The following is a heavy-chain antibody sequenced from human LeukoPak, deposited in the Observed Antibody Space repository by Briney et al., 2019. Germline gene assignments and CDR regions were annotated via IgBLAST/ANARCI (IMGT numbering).Heavy chain of an antibody. D-gene: IGHD2-21*01. Sequence: PSETLSLTCTVSGGSVSSGSYYWSWIRQPPGKGLAWIGYIYYTGSTNYNPSLKSRVTISVDTSKNQFSLKLSSVTAADTAVYYCARGGDLLFGKYYFDYWGQGTLVTVSS. CDR2: IYYTGST. J-gene: IGHJ4*02. V-gene: IGHV4-61*01. CDR1: GGSVSSGSYY. CDR3: ARGGDLLFGKYYFDY.